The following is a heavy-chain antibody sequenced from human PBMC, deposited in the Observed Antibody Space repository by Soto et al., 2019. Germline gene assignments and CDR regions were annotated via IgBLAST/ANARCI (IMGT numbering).Heavy chain of an antibody. V-gene: IGHV4-31*03. CDR2: IHYSGST. CDR3: ARNSDRFGELNC. CDR1: GGSISSGGYY. D-gene: IGHD3-10*01. J-gene: IGHJ4*02. Sequence: QVQLQESGPGLVKPSQTLSLTCTVSGGSISSGGYYWSWIRQHPGKALEWTGYIHYSGSTYYNPSLESRGTISVDTAKNQFSLKLSSVTAADTAVYYCARNSDRFGELNCWGQGTLVTVSS.